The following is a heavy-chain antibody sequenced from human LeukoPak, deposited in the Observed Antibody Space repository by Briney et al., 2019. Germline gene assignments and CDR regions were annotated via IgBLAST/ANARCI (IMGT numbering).Heavy chain of an antibody. Sequence: GGSLRLSCAASGLTFSSYAMSWVRQAPGKGLEWVSAISGSGGSTSYADSVKGRFTISRDNSKNTLYLQMNSLRAEDTAVYYCAKDFSYCSGGSCYRSFDYWGQGTLVTVSS. J-gene: IGHJ4*02. D-gene: IGHD2-15*01. V-gene: IGHV3-23*01. CDR3: AKDFSYCSGGSCYRSFDY. CDR1: GLTFSSYA. CDR2: ISGSGGST.